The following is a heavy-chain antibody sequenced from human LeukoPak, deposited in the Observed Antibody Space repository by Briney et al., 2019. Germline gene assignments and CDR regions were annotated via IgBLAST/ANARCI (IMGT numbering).Heavy chain of an antibody. V-gene: IGHV3-30*04. Sequence: PGGSLRLSCAASGFTFSNYEMNWVRQAPGKGLEWVAVTSPDEGLKFYGDSVKGRFTISRDNSKNTMYLQMNNLREEDTAVYYCTRDPILGAPDYFDYWGQGTLVTVSS. CDR1: GFTFSNYE. CDR2: TSPDEGLK. D-gene: IGHD1-26*01. CDR3: TRDPILGAPDYFDY. J-gene: IGHJ4*02.